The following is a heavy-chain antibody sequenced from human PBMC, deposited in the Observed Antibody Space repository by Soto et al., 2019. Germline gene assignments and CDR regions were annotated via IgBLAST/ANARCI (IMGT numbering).Heavy chain of an antibody. Sequence: SVKVSCKASGGTFSSYAISWVRQAPGQGLEWMGGIIPIFGTANYAQKFQGRVTITADESTSTAYMELSSLRSEDTAVYYCARDYRFGELLYFDYWGQGTLVTVSS. CDR3: ARDYRFGELLYFDY. J-gene: IGHJ4*02. CDR1: GGTFSSYA. D-gene: IGHD3-10*01. CDR2: IIPIFGTA. V-gene: IGHV1-69*13.